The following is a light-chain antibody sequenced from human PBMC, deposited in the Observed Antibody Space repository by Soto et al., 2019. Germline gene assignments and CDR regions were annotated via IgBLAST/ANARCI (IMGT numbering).Light chain of an antibody. CDR1: QSVSSY. CDR3: QQRSNWPWT. CDR2: DAS. Sequence: EILLTQSPSTLSLSPGDRAPLSCRASQSVSSYLDWYQQKPGQAPRLLIYDASNRATGIPARFSGSGSGTDSTLTISSLAPEDFEVYYCQQRSNWPWTFGQGTKV. J-gene: IGKJ1*01. V-gene: IGKV3-11*01.